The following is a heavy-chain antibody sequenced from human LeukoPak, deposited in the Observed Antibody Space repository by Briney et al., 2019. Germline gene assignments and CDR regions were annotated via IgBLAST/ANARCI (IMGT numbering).Heavy chain of an antibody. CDR3: ARDLYIAARRKYYFDY. CDR1: GYTFTGYY. D-gene: IGHD6-6*01. V-gene: IGHV1-2*02. CDR2: INPNSGGT. J-gene: IGHJ4*02. Sequence: GASVKVSCKASGYTFTGYYMHWVRQAPGQGLEWMGWINPNSGGTNYAQKFQGRVTMTRDTSISTAYMELSRLRSDDTAVYYCARDLYIAARRKYYFDYWGQGTLVTVSS.